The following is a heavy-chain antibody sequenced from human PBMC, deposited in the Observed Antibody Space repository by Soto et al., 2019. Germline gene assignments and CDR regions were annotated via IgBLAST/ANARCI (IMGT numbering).Heavy chain of an antibody. Sequence: EVQLVESGGGLVQPGGSLRLSCAASGFTFSSYSMNWVRQTPGKGLEWVSYISSGSSTIYYADSVKSRFTISRDNAKNSLYLQMNSLRDEDTAVYFCARTYYFDYWGQGTLVTVFS. CDR2: ISSGSSTI. V-gene: IGHV3-48*02. CDR1: GFTFSSYS. CDR3: ARTYYFDY. J-gene: IGHJ4*02.